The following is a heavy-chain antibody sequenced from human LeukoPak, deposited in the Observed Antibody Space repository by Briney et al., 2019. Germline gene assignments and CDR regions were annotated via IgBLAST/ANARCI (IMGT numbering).Heavy chain of an antibody. J-gene: IGHJ6*02. Sequence: AGGSLRLSCVVSGFTVTNNYMSWVRQAPGKGLEWVSVFYGANNTYYADSVKGRFTISRDNSKNTLYLQMNSLRAEDTAVYYCARTYFYYYGMDVWGQGTAVTVSS. CDR1: GFTVTNNY. CDR3: ARTYFYYYGMDV. CDR2: FYGANNT. V-gene: IGHV3-66*01. D-gene: IGHD2/OR15-2a*01.